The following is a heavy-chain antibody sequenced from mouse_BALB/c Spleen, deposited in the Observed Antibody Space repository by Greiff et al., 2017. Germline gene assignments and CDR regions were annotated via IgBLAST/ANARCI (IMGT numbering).Heavy chain of an antibody. CDR2: IYPSDSYT. V-gene: IGHV1-69*02. CDR3: TGSTMITSYAMDY. CDR1: GYTFTSYW. D-gene: IGHD2-4*01. Sequence: VQLQQSGAELVRPGASVKLSCKASGYTFTSYWINWVKQRPGQGLEWIGNIYPSDSYTNYNQKFKDKATLTVDKSSSTAYMQLSSPTSEDSAVYYCTGSTMITSYAMDYWGQGTSVTVSS. J-gene: IGHJ4*01.